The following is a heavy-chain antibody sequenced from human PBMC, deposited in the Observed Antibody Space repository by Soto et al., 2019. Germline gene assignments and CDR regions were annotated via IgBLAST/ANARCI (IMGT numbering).Heavy chain of an antibody. CDR3: ARDRDRHSSGLPSFDP. J-gene: IGHJ5*02. V-gene: IGHV4-59*02. CDR2: IYYTGTH. D-gene: IGHD3-22*01. Sequence: SETLSLTCSVSGGSVSNYYWSWVRQPPGKRPEWIGYIYYTGTHDYNPSLRGRATISVDTSKDQFSLKLTSVTAADTAVYYCARDRDRHSSGLPSFDPWGQGMLVTVS. CDR1: GGSVSNYY.